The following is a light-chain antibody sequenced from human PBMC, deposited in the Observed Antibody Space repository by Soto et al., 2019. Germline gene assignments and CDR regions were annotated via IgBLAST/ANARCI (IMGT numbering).Light chain of an antibody. J-gene: IGLJ1*01. CDR1: SSNIGAAYD. CDR2: ATS. V-gene: IGLV1-40*01. Sequence: QSVLTQPPSVSGAPGQRVTISCTGSSSNIGAAYDVHWYRQLPGTAPKVLIYATSNRPSGVPDRFPGSKSGASASLAITGLQADAEADYYCQSYDRSLSGYVFGTGTKVTVL. CDR3: QSYDRSLSGYV.